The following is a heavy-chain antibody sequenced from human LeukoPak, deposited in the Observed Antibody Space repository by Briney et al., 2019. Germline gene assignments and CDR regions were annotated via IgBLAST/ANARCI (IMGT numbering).Heavy chain of an antibody. CDR2: MKGTGET. V-gene: IGHV3-23*01. D-gene: IGHD3-16*01. CDR1: GLSFSSFA. Sequence: GGSLTLSCAASGLSFSSFAMSWVRQAPARGLEWLSSMKGTGETFYADSVRGRFTLSRDDSRNTVYLQLSNLRVEDTAVYYCARASWVSSADAVWWGQGTVVTVSS. CDR3: ARASWVSSADAVW. J-gene: IGHJ4*02.